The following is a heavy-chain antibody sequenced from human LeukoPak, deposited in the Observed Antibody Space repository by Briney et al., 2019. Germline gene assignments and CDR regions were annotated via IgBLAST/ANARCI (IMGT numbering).Heavy chain of an antibody. V-gene: IGHV3-23*01. CDR3: ARITMIPQS. D-gene: IGHD3-22*01. J-gene: IGHJ5*02. CDR2: ISGSGGST. Sequence: SGGSLRLSCAASGFTFSSYAMSWVRQAPGKWLEWVSAISGSGGSTYYADSVKGRFTISRDNSKNTLYLQMNSLRAEDTAVYYCARITMIPQSWGQGTLVTVSS. CDR1: GFTFSSYA.